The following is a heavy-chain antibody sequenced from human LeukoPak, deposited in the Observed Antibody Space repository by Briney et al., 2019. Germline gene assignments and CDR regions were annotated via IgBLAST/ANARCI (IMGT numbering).Heavy chain of an antibody. CDR2: ISGSGGST. J-gene: IGHJ4*02. V-gene: IGHV3-23*01. D-gene: IGHD3-3*01. CDR3: RGIWSGYHDTFDD. CDR1: GFTFSSYA. Sequence: GGALRLSCAACGFTFSSYAMSWVRQAPGKGLEWVSAISGSGGSTYYADSVKGRFTIPRDNSKNTLYLQMNSLRGEDTAVYYCRGIWSGYHDTFDDWSQETLVTVSS.